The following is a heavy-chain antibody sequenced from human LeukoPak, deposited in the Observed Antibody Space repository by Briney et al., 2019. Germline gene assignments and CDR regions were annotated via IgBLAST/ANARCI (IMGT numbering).Heavy chain of an antibody. CDR3: AKDRPYSSGWYGRWFDP. D-gene: IGHD6-19*01. J-gene: IGHJ5*02. Sequence: GGSLRLSCAASGFTFSSYAMSWVRQAPGKGLEWVSAIGGSGGSTYYADSVKGRFTISRDNSKNTLYLQMNSLRAEDTAVYYCAKDRPYSSGWYGRWFDPWGQGTLVTVSS. CDR2: IGGSGGST. V-gene: IGHV3-23*01. CDR1: GFTFSSYA.